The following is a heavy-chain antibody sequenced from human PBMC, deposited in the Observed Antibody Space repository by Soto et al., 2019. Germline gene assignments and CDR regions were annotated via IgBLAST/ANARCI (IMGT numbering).Heavy chain of an antibody. CDR2: IYWDDDK. Sequence: QITLKESGPPLVRPAQTLSLTCAFSGFSLSTTRMGVAWIRQPPGKALEWLALIYWDDDKRYSPSLKNRLTVSKDTSTNRVVLTITNISPDDTGTYFWVHAGDFDLLSFDRWGPGTLVTVST. CDR1: GFSLSTTRMG. V-gene: IGHV2-5*02. CDR3: VHAGDFDLLSFDR. D-gene: IGHD2-15*01. J-gene: IGHJ4*02.